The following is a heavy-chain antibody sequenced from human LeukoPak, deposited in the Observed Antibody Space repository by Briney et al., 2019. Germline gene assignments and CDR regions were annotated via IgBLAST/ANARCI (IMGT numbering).Heavy chain of an antibody. Sequence: ASVKVSCKASGGTFSSYAISWVRQAPGQGLEWMGGIIPIFGTANYAQKFQGRVTITTDESTSTAYMELSSLRSEDTAVYYCASGYRGGYSYGILGGSTAFDIWGQGTMVTVSS. CDR3: ASGYRGGYSYGILGGSTAFDI. CDR1: GGTFSSYA. V-gene: IGHV1-69*05. J-gene: IGHJ3*02. D-gene: IGHD5-18*01. CDR2: IIPIFGTA.